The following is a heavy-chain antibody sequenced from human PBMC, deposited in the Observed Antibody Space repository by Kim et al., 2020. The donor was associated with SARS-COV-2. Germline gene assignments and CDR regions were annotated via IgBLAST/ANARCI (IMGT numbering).Heavy chain of an antibody. CDR1: GGSIRSGGKF. V-gene: IGHV4-31*03. CDR2: ISYSGNS. J-gene: IGHJ4*02. Sequence: SETLSLTCSVSGGSIRSGGKFWTWIRQHPAKGLEWIGYISYSGNSHYSPSLRSRVSISLQTSENQFSLELPFVPAAAPPGYYVPGGHPLDCWGRGTMFT. CDR3: PGGHPLDC. D-gene: IGHD3-10*02.